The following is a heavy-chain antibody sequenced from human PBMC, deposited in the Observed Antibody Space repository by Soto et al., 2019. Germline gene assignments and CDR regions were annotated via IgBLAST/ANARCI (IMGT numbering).Heavy chain of an antibody. D-gene: IGHD3-22*01. V-gene: IGHV3-48*03. CDR3: SRDDSTGYYVEVGDY. CDR2: ISSSSTTI. CDR1: GFTFSSYE. J-gene: IGHJ4*02. Sequence: EVQLVESGGGLVQPGGSLRLSCAASGFTFSSYEMNWVRQAPGKGLEWVSYISSSSTTIYYADSVRGRFTISRDNAKSSLYLQMNSLRDEDTAVYYCSRDDSTGYYVEVGDYWGQGTLVTVSS.